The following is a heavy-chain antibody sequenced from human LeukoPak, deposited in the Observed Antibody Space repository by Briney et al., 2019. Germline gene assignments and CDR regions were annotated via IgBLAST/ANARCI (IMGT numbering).Heavy chain of an antibody. CDR2: INHSGST. CDR1: GGSFSGYY. V-gene: IGHV4-34*01. CDR3: ARGGGAQWLFRIGKNWFDP. Sequence: PSETLSLTCAVYGGSFSGYYWSWIRQPPGKGLEWIGEINHSGSTNYNPSLKSRVTISVDTSKNQFSLKLSSVTAADTAVYYCARGGGAQWLFRIGKNWFDPWGQGTLVTVSS. D-gene: IGHD3-22*01. J-gene: IGHJ5*02.